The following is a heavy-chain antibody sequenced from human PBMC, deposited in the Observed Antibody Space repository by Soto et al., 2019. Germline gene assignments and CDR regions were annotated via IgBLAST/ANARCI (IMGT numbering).Heavy chain of an antibody. V-gene: IGHV4-59*08. D-gene: IGHD3-9*01. Sequence: ETLSLTCTVSGGSISSYYWSWIRQPPGKGLEWIGYIYYSGSTNYNPSLKSRVTISVDTSKNQFSLKLSSVTAADTAVYYCARHKRPTYYDILTGFDYWGQGTLVTVSS. CDR1: GGSISSYY. J-gene: IGHJ4*02. CDR3: ARHKRPTYYDILTGFDY. CDR2: IYYSGST.